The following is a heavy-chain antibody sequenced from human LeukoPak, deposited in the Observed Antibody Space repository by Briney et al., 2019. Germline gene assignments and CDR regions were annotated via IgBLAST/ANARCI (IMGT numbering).Heavy chain of an antibody. Sequence: PGGSLRLSCAASGFTFTSYWMHWVRQAPGKGLVWVSRVDGDGSTTTYADSVKGRFTISRDNAKNTLYLQMNSLRAEDTAVYYCASPQPGDLYAFDIGAQGTRVTVSS. J-gene: IGHJ3*02. CDR3: ASPQPGDLYAFDI. D-gene: IGHD4-17*01. CDR1: GFTFTSYW. V-gene: IGHV3-74*01. CDR2: VDGDGSTT.